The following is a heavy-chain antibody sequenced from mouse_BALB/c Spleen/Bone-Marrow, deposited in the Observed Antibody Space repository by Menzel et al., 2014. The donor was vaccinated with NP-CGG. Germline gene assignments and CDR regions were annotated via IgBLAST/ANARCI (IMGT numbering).Heavy chain of an antibody. V-gene: IGHV1S81*02. J-gene: IGHJ2*01. D-gene: IGHD2-14*01. CDR1: GYTFTSYY. CDR3: TRGRVRDFDY. Sequence: QVQLKESGAELVKPGASVKLSCKASGYTFTSYYMYWVKQRPGQGLEWIGEINPSNGSTNFNEKFKSKATLTVDKSSSTAYMQLSSLTSEDSAVYYCTRGRVRDFDYWGQGTTLTVSS. CDR2: INPSNGST.